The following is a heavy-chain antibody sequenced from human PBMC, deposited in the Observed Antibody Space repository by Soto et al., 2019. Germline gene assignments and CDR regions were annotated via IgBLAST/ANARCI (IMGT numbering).Heavy chain of an antibody. Sequence: GSLRLTCSTSGFSFGDFSLSWVRQAPGRGLEWVGIIRGNTYDGRTAYAASVKGRFTISKDESNSIAYLQMDSLKSEDTGMYYCAKDFSTSRLGFDDWGLGTLVTVSS. CDR3: AKDFSTSRLGFDD. D-gene: IGHD4-17*01. CDR2: IRGNTYDGRT. V-gene: IGHV3-49*04. CDR1: GFSFGDFS. J-gene: IGHJ4*02.